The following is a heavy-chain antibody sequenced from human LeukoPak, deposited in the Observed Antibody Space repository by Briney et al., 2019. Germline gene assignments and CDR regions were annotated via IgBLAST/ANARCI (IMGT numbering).Heavy chain of an antibody. CDR1: GFTFSSYG. D-gene: IGHD2-21*02. J-gene: IGHJ4*02. CDR3: ARFRTWGDKAFDY. Sequence: GGSLRLSCAASGFTFSSYGMNWVRQAPGKGPEWVSYIGTTSGAIYYADSVKGRFTISRDSAKNSLYLQMNSLRAEDTAVYYCARFRTWGDKAFDYWGQGTLVTVSS. V-gene: IGHV3-48*01. CDR2: IGTTSGAI.